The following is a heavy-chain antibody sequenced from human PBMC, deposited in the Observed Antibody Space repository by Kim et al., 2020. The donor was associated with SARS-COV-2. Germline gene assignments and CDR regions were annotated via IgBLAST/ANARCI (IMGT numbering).Heavy chain of an antibody. CDR2: YGGKK. CDR3: LGDFSGL. D-gene: IGHD2-8*02. V-gene: IGHV3-7*01. J-gene: IGHJ4*02. Sequence: YGGKKNYVDSVKGRFTISRDNAKNSLYLQMSSMRGEDTAVYYCLGDFSGLWGQGTLVTVSS.